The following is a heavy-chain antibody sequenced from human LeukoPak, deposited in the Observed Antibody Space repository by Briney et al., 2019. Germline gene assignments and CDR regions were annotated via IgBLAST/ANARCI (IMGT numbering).Heavy chain of an antibody. V-gene: IGHV4-38-2*01. CDR3: ARSAVPAAIRAFDY. D-gene: IGHD2-2*02. J-gene: IGHJ4*02. CDR1: GYSISSGYY. CDR2: IYHSGST. Sequence: SETLPLTCAVSGYSISSGYYWGWIRQPPGKGLEWIGSIYHSGSTYYNPSLKSRVTISVDTSKNQFSLKLSSVTAADTAVYYCARSAVPAAIRAFDYWGQGTLVTVSS.